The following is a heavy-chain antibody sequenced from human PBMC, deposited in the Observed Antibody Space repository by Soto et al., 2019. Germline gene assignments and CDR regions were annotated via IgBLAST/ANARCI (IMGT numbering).Heavy chain of an antibody. V-gene: IGHV1-69*13. CDR3: ARCQYYGSSGYYYLYFDY. CDR2: IIPIFGTA. D-gene: IGHD3-22*01. Sequence: GASVKVSCKASGGTFSSYAISWVRQAPGQGLEWMGGIIPIFGTANYAQKFQGRVTITADESTSTAYMELSSLRSEDTAVYYCARCQYYGSSGYYYLYFDYWGQGTLVTVSS. J-gene: IGHJ4*02. CDR1: GGTFSSYA.